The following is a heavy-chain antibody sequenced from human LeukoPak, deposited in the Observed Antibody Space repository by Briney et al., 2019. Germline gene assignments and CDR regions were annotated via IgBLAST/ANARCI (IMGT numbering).Heavy chain of an antibody. J-gene: IGHJ4*02. CDR2: IYHSGST. Sequence: PSETLSLTCTVSGASISGYYWSWIRQPPGKGLEWIGYIYHSGSTNYNPSLTSRVTISVDTSKNQFSLKLSSVTAADTAVYYCARVEVRPMVRGVIDYWGQGTLVTVSS. V-gene: IGHV4-59*01. CDR1: GASISGYY. D-gene: IGHD3-10*01. CDR3: ARVEVRPMVRGVIDY.